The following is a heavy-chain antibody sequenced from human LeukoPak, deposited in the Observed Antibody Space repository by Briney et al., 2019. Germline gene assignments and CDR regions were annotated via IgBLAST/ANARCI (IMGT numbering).Heavy chain of an antibody. J-gene: IGHJ6*02. Sequence: PGGSLRLSCAASGFTFSSYDMHWVRQATGKGLEWVSAIGTAGDTYYPGSVKGRFTISRENAKNSLYLQMNSLRAEDTAVYYCARVPPATYYDFWSGYHNGYYYGMDVWGQGTTVTVSS. D-gene: IGHD3-3*01. CDR3: ARVPPATYYDFWSGYHNGYYYGMDV. V-gene: IGHV3-13*01. CDR2: IGTAGDT. CDR1: GFTFSSYD.